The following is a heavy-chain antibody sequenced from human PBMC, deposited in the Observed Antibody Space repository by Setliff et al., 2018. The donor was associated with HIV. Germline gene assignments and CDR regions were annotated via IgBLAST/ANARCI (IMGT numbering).Heavy chain of an antibody. V-gene: IGHV4-39*07. J-gene: IGHJ4*02. CDR2: FYYSGNT. CDR1: GGSISSSSYY. Sequence: LSLTCTVSGGSISSSSYYWGWIRQPPGKGLEWIGSFYYSGNTYYNPSLKSRVTISVDASRNQFSLKLGSVTAADTAVYYCAREPDSIPYDYWGQGTLVTVSS. CDR3: AREPDSIPYDY. D-gene: IGHD4-4*01.